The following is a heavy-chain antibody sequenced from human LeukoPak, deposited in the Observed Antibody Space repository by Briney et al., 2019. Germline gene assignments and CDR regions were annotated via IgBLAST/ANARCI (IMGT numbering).Heavy chain of an antibody. D-gene: IGHD2/OR15-2a*01. CDR1: GFTVSSNY. Sequence: GGSLRLSCAASGFTVSSNYMTWVRQAPGKGLEWVANIKQDESEKYYVDSVKGRFTISRDNAKNSLYLQMNSLRAEDTAVYYCARLGPFAHNTFDMWGQGTMVTVSS. CDR2: IKQDESEK. J-gene: IGHJ3*02. CDR3: ARLGPFAHNTFDM. V-gene: IGHV3-7*01.